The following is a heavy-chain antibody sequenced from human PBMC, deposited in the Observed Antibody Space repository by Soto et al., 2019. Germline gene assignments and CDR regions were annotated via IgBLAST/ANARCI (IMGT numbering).Heavy chain of an antibody. D-gene: IGHD5-18*01. CDR3: ARSGAATAMVTSPRDS. J-gene: IGHJ4*02. CDR2: ISAYNGNT. Sequence: ASVKVSCKASGYTFTSYGISWVRQAPGQGLEWMGWISAYNGNTNYAQKLQGRVTMTTDTSTSTAYMELRSLRSDDTAVYYCARSGAATAMVTSPRDSWGQGTLVTVSS. V-gene: IGHV1-18*01. CDR1: GYTFTSYG.